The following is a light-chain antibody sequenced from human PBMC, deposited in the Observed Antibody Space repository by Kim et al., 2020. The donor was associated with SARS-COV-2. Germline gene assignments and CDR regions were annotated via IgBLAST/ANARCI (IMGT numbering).Light chain of an antibody. CDR1: SSDVGSYNR. CDR3: SSYTSSSTLV. V-gene: IGLV2-18*02. Sequence: QSALTQPPSVSGSPGQSVTISCTGTSSDVGSYNRVSWYQQPPGTSPRLMISEVSNRPSGVPDRFSGSKSGNTASLTISGLQAEDEADYYCSSYTSSSTLVFGGGTKVTVL. J-gene: IGLJ2*01. CDR2: EVS.